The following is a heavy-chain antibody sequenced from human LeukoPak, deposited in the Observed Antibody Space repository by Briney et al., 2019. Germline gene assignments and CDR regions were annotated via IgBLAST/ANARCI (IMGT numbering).Heavy chain of an antibody. CDR2: IVASGDIR. Sequence: GGSLRLSCAASGFTFGNYAMSWVRQAAGQGLEWVSAIVASGDIRKYADSVEGRFTIPRDNSKNTLYLQMNSLRAEDTAVYYCARDRYYDILTGYYDYWGQGTLVTVSS. J-gene: IGHJ4*02. CDR1: GFTFGNYA. CDR3: ARDRYYDILTGYYDY. D-gene: IGHD3-9*01. V-gene: IGHV3-23*01.